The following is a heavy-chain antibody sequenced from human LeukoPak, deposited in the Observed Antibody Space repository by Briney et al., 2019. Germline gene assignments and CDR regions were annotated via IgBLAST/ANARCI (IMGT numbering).Heavy chain of an antibody. J-gene: IGHJ4*02. V-gene: IGHV4-39*02. CDR2: IYYSGST. CDR1: GGSISSSSYY. D-gene: IGHD5-24*01. CDR3: AREGLGYNFFDY. Sequence: PSETLSLTCTVSGGSISSSSYYWGWIRQPPGKGLEWIGSIYYSGSTYYNPSLKSRVTISVDTSKNQFSLKLSSVTAADTAVYYCAREGLGYNFFDYWGQGTLVTVSS.